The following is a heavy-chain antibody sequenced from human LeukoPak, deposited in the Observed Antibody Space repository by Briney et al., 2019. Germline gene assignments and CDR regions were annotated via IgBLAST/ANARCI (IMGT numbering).Heavy chain of an antibody. Sequence: PGGSLRLSCTASGFTFGDYAMSWFRQPPGKGLEWTGEINHSGSTNYNPSLKSRVTISVDTSKNQFSLKLSSVTAADTAVYYCASAWIQLWLPFYWGQGTLVTVSS. V-gene: IGHV4-34*01. CDR2: INHSGST. CDR1: GFTFGDYA. J-gene: IGHJ4*02. D-gene: IGHD5-18*01. CDR3: ASAWIQLWLPFY.